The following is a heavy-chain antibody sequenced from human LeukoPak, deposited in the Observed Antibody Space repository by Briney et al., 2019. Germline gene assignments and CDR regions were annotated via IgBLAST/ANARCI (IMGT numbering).Heavy chain of an antibody. J-gene: IGHJ2*01. D-gene: IGHD2-8*01. CDR1: GFTFSSYA. Sequence: GGSLRLSCAASGFTFSSYAMSWVRQAPGKGLEWVSAISGSGGGTYYADSVKGRFTISRDNSKNTLYLQMNSLRAEDTAVYYCAKDQNGYCTNGVCYIRYFDLWGRGTLVTVSS. V-gene: IGHV3-23*01. CDR2: ISGSGGGT. CDR3: AKDQNGYCTNGVCYIRYFDL.